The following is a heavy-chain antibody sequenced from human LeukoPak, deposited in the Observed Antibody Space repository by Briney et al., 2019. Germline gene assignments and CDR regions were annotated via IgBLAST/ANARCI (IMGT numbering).Heavy chain of an antibody. V-gene: IGHV3-48*01. CDR3: AGYGDYAP. D-gene: IGHD4-17*01. Sequence: GESLRLSCAASGFTLSNHNMNWVRQAPGKGLEWVSYISPGSTTMYYADSVKGRFTISRDNAKNLLYLQMNSLRAEDTAVYYCAGYGDYAPWGQGTLVTVSS. J-gene: IGHJ5*02. CDR2: ISPGSTTM. CDR1: GFTLSNHN.